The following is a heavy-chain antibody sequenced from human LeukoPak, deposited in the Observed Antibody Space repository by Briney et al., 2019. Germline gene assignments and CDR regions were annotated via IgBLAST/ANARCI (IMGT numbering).Heavy chain of an antibody. D-gene: IGHD7-27*01. CDR1: GFTFSSYD. CDR3: ARYSGDKDAFDI. J-gene: IGHJ3*02. Sequence: QPGGSLILSCAASGFTFSSYDMHWVRQATGKGLEWVSAIGTAGDTYYPGSVKGRFTISRENAKNSLYLQMNSLRAGDTAVYYCARYSGDKDAFDIWGQGTMVTVSS. V-gene: IGHV3-13*04. CDR2: IGTAGDT.